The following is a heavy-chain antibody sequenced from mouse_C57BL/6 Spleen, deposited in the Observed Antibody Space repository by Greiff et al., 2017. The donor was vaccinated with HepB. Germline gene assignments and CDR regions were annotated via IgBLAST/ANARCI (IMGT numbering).Heavy chain of an antibody. J-gene: IGHJ1*03. D-gene: IGHD2-4*01. V-gene: IGHV8-12*01. Sequence: QVTLKVSGPGLLQSSQTLSLTCSFSGFSLRTSGMGVSWIRQPSGKGLEWLAHIYWDDDKRYNPSLKSRLTISKDTSRHQVFLKITSVDTAETATYYCARRATDYDCSYWYFDVWGTGTTVTVSS. CDR1: GFSLRTSGMG. CDR3: ARRATDYDCSYWYFDV. CDR2: IYWDDDK.